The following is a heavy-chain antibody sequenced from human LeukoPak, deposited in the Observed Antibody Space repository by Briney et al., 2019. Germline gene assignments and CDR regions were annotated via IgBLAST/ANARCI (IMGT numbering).Heavy chain of an antibody. J-gene: IGHJ4*02. CDR2: IYYSGST. CDR3: ARSFSTSCYSPGF. CDR1: GGSISRGGYY. V-gene: IGHV4-31*03. Sequence: SETLSLTCTVSGGSISRGGYYWSWIRQHPGKGLEWIGYIYYSGSTYYNPSLKSRVTISVDTSKNQFSLKLSSVTAADTAVYYCARSFSTSCYSPGFWGQGTLVTVSS. D-gene: IGHD2-2*01.